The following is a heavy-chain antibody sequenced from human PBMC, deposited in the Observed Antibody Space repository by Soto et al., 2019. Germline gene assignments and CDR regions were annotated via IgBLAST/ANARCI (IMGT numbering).Heavy chain of an antibody. Sequence: QVHLVQSGAEVKKPGASVKVSCKGSGYAFTTYGITWVRQAPGQGLEWMGWISAHNGNTNYAQKLQGRVTVTRDTSTSTAYMHLRSLRSYDTAVYYCARGRYGDYWGQGALVTVSS. CDR2: ISAHNGNT. CDR3: ARGRYGDY. V-gene: IGHV1-18*01. D-gene: IGHD1-1*01. J-gene: IGHJ4*02. CDR1: GYAFTTYG.